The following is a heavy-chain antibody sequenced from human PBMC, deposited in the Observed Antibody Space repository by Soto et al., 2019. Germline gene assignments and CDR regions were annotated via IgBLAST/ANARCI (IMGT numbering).Heavy chain of an antibody. CDR2: IYYSGST. V-gene: IGHV4-59*01. Sequence: PSETLSLTCTVSGGSISSYYWSWIRQPPGKGLEWIGYIYYSGSTNYNPSLKSRVTISVDTSKNQFSLKLSSVTAADTAVYYCARRRWLQRYYFDYWGQGTLVTVSS. CDR1: GGSISSYY. J-gene: IGHJ4*02. D-gene: IGHD5-12*01. CDR3: ARRRWLQRYYFDY.